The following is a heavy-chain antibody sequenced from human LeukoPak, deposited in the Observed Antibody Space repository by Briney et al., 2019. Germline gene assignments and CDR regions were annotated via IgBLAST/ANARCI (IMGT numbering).Heavy chain of an antibody. J-gene: IGHJ6*03. CDR3: ARDGYYDFWSGYGWVRHYYYMDV. V-gene: IGHV3-7*01. CDR1: GFTFSSYW. D-gene: IGHD3-3*01. CDR2: IKQDGSEK. Sequence: GGSLRLSCAASGFTFSSYWMSWVRQAPGKGLEWVANIKQDGSEKYYVDSVKGRFTISRDNAKNSLYLQMNSLRAEDTAVYYCARDGYYDFWSGYGWVRHYYYMDVWGKGTTVTVSS.